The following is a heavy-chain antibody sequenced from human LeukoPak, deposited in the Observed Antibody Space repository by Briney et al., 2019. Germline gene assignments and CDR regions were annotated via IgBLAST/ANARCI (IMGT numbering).Heavy chain of an antibody. CDR1: GLTLTNYA. J-gene: IGHJ4*02. D-gene: IGHD3-10*01. V-gene: IGHV3-23*01. Sequence: GASLRLSCAPSGLTLTNYAMSWASHPPGKGLEWLSAISGSGASTYYADSVKGRFTISRDDSKNTLYLQMNSLRAEDTAVYYCAKDRGSYPYYFDYWGQGTLVTVSS. CDR3: AKDRGSYPYYFDY. CDR2: ISGSGAST.